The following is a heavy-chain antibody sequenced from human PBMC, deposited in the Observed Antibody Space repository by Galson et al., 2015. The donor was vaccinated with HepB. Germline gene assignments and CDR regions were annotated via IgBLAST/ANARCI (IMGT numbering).Heavy chain of an antibody. CDR1: GDSVSSNSAA. Sequence: CAISGDSVSSNSAAWNWIRQSPSRGLEWLGRTYYRSKWYNDYAVSVKSRITINSDTSKNQSSLQLNSVTPEDTAVYYCARGPLLWFGESPSYFDYWGQGTLVTVSS. CDR3: ARGPLLWFGESPSYFDY. J-gene: IGHJ4*02. D-gene: IGHD3-10*01. V-gene: IGHV6-1*01. CDR2: TYYRSKWYN.